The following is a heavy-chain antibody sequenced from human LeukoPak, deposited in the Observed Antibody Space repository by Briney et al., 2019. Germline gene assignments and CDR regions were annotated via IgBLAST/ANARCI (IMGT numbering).Heavy chain of an antibody. CDR1: GYTFTSYG. D-gene: IGHD2-15*01. CDR3: ARAPVVVVAAILFVNWFDP. J-gene: IGHJ5*02. V-gene: IGHV1-18*01. CDR2: ISAYNGNT. Sequence: ASVKVSCKASGYTFTSYGISWVRQAPGQGLEWMGWISAYNGNTNYAQKLQGRVTMTTDTSTSTAYMELRSLRSDDTAVYYCARAPVVVVAAILFVNWFDPWGQGTLVTVSS.